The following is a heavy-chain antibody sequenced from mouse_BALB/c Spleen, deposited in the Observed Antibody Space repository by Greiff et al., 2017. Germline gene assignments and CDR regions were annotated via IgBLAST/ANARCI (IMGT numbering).Heavy chain of an antibody. CDR2: ISSGGSYT. D-gene: IGHD1-1*01. V-gene: IGHV5-6*03. CDR3: ARHPPITTVVATDYFDY. J-gene: IGHJ2*01. Sequence: EVKLVESGGGLVQPGGSLKLSCAASGFTFSSYGMSWVRQTPDKRLEWVATISSGGSYTYYPDSVKGRFTISRDNAKNTLYLQMSSLKSEDTAMYYCARHPPITTVVATDYFDYWGQGTTLTVSS. CDR1: GFTFSSYG.